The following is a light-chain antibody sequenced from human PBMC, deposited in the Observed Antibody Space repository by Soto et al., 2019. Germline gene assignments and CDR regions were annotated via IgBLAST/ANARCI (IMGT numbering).Light chain of an antibody. CDR2: GNS. Sequence: QSVLTQLPSVSGAPGQRVTISCTGSSSNIGAGYDVHWYQQLPGTAPKLLIYGNSNLPSGVPDRFSGSKSGTSASLAITGLQAEDEADNYCQSYDSSLSGVFGGGTKLTVL. CDR3: QSYDSSLSGV. V-gene: IGLV1-40*01. CDR1: SSNIGAGYD. J-gene: IGLJ2*01.